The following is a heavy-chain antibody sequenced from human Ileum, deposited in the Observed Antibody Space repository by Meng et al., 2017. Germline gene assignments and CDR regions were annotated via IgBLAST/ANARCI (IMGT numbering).Heavy chain of an antibody. V-gene: IGHV3-66*02. Sequence: GESLKISCVASGFTVSSSYMSWVRQAPGKGLEWVSVFFSGGSTYYADSVKGRFTISRDNSKNTLYLQMHSLRDEDTAVYYCARDGCSSDCHGWSEFFQNWGQGTLVTVSS. J-gene: IGHJ1*01. CDR3: ARDGCSSDCHGWSEFFQN. CDR1: GFTVSSSY. CDR2: FFSGGST. D-gene: IGHD2-15*01.